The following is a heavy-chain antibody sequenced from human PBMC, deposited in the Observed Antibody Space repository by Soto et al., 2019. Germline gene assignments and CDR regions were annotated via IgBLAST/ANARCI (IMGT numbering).Heavy chain of an antibody. CDR1: GFTFSTSW. Sequence: EMHLVESGGGLVQPGGSLRLSCAASGFTFSTSWMNWVRQAPGKGLEWVANINQDGSEKYYVDSVKGRFTISRDNADNSLYLQMNSLRVEDTALYYCAGGQGWSLDFWGQGVLVTVSS. V-gene: IGHV3-7*03. CDR3: AGGQGWSLDF. D-gene: IGHD2-15*01. CDR2: INQDGSEK. J-gene: IGHJ4*02.